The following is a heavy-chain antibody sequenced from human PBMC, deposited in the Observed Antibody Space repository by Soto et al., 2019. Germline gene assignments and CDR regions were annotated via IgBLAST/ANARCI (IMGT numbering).Heavy chain of an antibody. CDR3: AADVAVYYYGMDV. J-gene: IGHJ6*02. Sequence: GASVKVSCKASGVTFTSSALQWVRQSRGQRLEWIGWIVVGSGNTNYAQKFQERVTITRDMSTSTAYMELSSLRSEDTAVYYCAADVAVYYYGMDVWGQGTTVTVYS. CDR1: GVTFTSSA. CDR2: IVVGSGNT. D-gene: IGHD6-19*01. V-gene: IGHV1-58*01.